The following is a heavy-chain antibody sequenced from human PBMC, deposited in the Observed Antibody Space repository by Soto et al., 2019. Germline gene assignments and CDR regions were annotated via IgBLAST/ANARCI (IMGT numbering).Heavy chain of an antibody. D-gene: IGHD3-3*01. Sequence: PLETLSLTCAVYGGSFSGYYWSWIRQPPGKGLEWIGEINHSGSTNYNPSLKSRVTISVDTSKNQFSLKLSSVTAADTAVYYCARGPFGVVIMGYYYYGMDVWGQGTTVTVSS. CDR1: GGSFSGYY. V-gene: IGHV4-34*01. CDR2: INHSGST. J-gene: IGHJ6*02. CDR3: ARGPFGVVIMGYYYYGMDV.